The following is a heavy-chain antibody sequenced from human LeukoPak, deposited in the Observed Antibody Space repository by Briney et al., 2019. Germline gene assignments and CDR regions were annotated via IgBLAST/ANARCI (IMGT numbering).Heavy chain of an antibody. CDR2: INHSGST. V-gene: IGHV4-34*01. Sequence: SETLSLTCAVYGGSLSGYYWSWIRQPPGKGLEWIGQINHSGSTNYNPSLKSRVTISVDTSKNQFSLKLSSVTAADTAVYYCARGRRPSPGVGGGSCYSVACPWRRYYYYYVDVWGKGTTVTVSS. CDR3: ARGRRPSPGVGGGSCYSVACPWRRYYYYYVDV. D-gene: IGHD2-15*01. CDR1: GGSLSGYY. J-gene: IGHJ6*03.